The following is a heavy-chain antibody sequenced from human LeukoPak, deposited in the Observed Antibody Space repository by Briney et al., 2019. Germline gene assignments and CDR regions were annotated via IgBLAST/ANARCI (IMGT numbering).Heavy chain of an antibody. Sequence: PSETLSLTCAVSGYSISSSYYWGWIRQPPGKGLEWIGSIYYSGSTYYNPSLKSRVTISVDTSKNQFSLKLSSVTAADTAVYYCARWPRGIVVVVAATYAFDIWGQGTMVTVSS. D-gene: IGHD2-15*01. CDR3: ARWPRGIVVVVAATYAFDI. J-gene: IGHJ3*02. V-gene: IGHV4-38-2*01. CDR1: GYSISSSYY. CDR2: IYYSGST.